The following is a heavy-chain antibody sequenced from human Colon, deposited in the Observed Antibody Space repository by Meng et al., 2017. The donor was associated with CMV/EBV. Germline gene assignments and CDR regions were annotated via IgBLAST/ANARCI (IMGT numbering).Heavy chain of an antibody. J-gene: IGHJ4*02. Sequence: GESLKISCSASGFTFNKYDMSWVRQAPGKGLEWVASIGGGGVNPYYSDAAEPRFTISRDNPSNALYLELNRLTADDTAVYYCARGADYLDFWSGFVSWGQGTVVTVSS. CDR1: GFTFNKYD. V-gene: IGHV3-23*01. CDR2: IGGGGVNP. CDR3: ARGADYLDFWSGFVS. D-gene: IGHD3-3*01.